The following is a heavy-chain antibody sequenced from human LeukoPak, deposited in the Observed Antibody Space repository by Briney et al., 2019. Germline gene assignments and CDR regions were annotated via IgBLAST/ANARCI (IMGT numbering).Heavy chain of an antibody. V-gene: IGHV1-18*01. CDR2: ISAYNGNT. CDR3: AVTLSGYHQYYFDY. CDR1: GYTFTSYG. Sequence: ASVNVSCKASGYTFTSYGISWVRRAPGQGLEWMGWISAYNGNTNYAQKLQGRVTMTTDTSTSTAYMELRSLRSDDTAVYYCAVTLSGYHQYYFDYWGQGTLVTVSS. D-gene: IGHD5-12*01. J-gene: IGHJ4*02.